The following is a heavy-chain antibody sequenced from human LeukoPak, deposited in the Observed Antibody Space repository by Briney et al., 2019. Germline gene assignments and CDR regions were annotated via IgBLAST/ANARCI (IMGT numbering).Heavy chain of an antibody. CDR1: ADSISSSSPY. J-gene: IGHJ4*02. CDR2: LYYSLYYSGRT. D-gene: IGHD6-19*01. V-gene: IGHV4-39*07. CDR3: AKKIAVAVYYFDH. Sequence: SETLSLTCTVSADSISSSSPYWGWIRQPPGKGLEWIGSLYYSLYYSGRTYYNPSLRSRVTISVDKSKNQFSLKLSSVTAADTAVYYCAKKIAVAVYYFDHWGQGTLVTVSS.